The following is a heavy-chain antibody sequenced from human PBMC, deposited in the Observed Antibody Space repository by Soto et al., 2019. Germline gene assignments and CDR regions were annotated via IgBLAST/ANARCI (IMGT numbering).Heavy chain of an antibody. CDR1: GGSISSGGYY. CDR3: AKGRSYYYYYGVDV. Sequence: SETLSLTCTVSGGSISSGGYYWTWIRQHPGKGLEWIGYNYYSGITYYNPSLKSRVTISLDTSKNQFSLKLSSVTAADTALYYCAKGRSYYYYYGVDVWGQGTTVTVSS. J-gene: IGHJ6*02. CDR2: NYYSGIT. V-gene: IGHV4-31*03.